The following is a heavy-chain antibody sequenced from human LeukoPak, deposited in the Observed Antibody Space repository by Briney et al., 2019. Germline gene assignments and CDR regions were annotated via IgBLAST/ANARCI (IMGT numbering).Heavy chain of an antibody. D-gene: IGHD3-10*01. V-gene: IGHV1-2*02. Sequence: ASVKVSCKASGYTFTGYYMHWVRQAPGQGLEWMGWINPNSGGTNYAQKFQGRVTMTRDTSISTAYMELRSLRSDDTAVYYCARGQPNHYRSGSWRGALDIWGQGTMVTVSS. CDR3: ARGQPNHYRSGSWRGALDI. J-gene: IGHJ3*02. CDR2: INPNSGGT. CDR1: GYTFTGYY.